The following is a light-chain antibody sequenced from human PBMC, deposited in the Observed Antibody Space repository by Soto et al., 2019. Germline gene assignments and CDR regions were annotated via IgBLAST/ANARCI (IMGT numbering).Light chain of an antibody. Sequence: EIVLTQSPANLSLSPGERATLSCRASQSISNFLAWYQQKPGQAPRLLIYDASKRATDIPDRFIVSGSGTDFAVTISSLEPEDFAVYYCHHRSNWPPFTIGGGTKL. CDR2: DAS. V-gene: IGKV3-11*01. CDR1: QSISNF. J-gene: IGKJ4*01. CDR3: HHRSNWPPFT.